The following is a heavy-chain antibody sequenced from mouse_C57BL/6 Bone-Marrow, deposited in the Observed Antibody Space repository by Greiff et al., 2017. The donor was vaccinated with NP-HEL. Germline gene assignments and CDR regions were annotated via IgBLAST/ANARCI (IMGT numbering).Heavy chain of an antibody. V-gene: IGHV1-69*01. D-gene: IGHD2-3*01. CDR2: IDPSDSYT. J-gene: IGHJ3*01. Sequence: QVQLQQPGAELVMPGASVKLSCKASGYTFTSYWMHWVKQRPGQGLEWIGEIDPSDSYTNYNQKFKGKSTLTVDKSSSTAYMQLSSLTSDDSSVYYCARYGYYSAGFAYWGQGTLVTVSA. CDR1: GYTFTSYW. CDR3: ARYGYYSAGFAY.